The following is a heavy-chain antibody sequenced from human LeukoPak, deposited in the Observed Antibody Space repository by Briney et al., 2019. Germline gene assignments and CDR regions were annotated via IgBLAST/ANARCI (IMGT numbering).Heavy chain of an antibody. J-gene: IGHJ4*02. CDR3: TIQYHDILTGYPN. Sequence: GGSLRLSCAASGFTFSNAWMSWVRQAPGKGLEWVGRIKSKTDGGTTDYAAPVKGRFTISRDDSKNTLYLQMNSLKTEDTAVYYCTIQYHDILTGYPNWGQGTLVTVSS. D-gene: IGHD3-9*01. CDR2: IKSKTDGGTT. CDR1: GFTFSNAW. V-gene: IGHV3-15*01.